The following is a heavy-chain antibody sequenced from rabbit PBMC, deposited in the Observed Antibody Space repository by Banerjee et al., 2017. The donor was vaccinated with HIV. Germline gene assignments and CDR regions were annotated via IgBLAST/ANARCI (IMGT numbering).Heavy chain of an antibody. CDR3: ARGYAGYAGYVYAMDYFNL. V-gene: IGHV1S45*01. CDR1: GIDFSGNYY. J-gene: IGHJ4*01. CDR2: IYNGDGST. D-gene: IGHD6-1*01. Sequence: QEQLVESGGGLVQPGASLTLTCTASGIDFSGNYYMCWVRQAPGEGPEWIACIYNGDGSTYYASWAKGRFTISKSSSTTVTLQMTSLTVADTATYFCARGYAGYAGYVYAMDYFNLWGPGTLVTVS.